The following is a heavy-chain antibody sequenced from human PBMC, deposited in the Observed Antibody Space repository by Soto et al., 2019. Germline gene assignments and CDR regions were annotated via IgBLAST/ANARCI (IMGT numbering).Heavy chain of an antibody. CDR3: ARPAATYSSSSYMDV. D-gene: IGHD6-13*01. V-gene: IGHV5-51*01. Sequence: PGEPLKNSWRGAGYRFISYWIGWVRQMTGKGLEWMGIIYPGDSDTRYSPSFQGQVTISADKSISTAYLQWSSLKASDTAMYYCARPAATYSSSSYMDVWGQGTTVTVSS. CDR1: GYRFISYW. CDR2: IYPGDSDT. J-gene: IGHJ6*02.